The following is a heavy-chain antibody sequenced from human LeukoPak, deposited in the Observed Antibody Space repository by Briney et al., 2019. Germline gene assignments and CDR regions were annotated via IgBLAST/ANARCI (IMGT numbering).Heavy chain of an antibody. CDR3: ARVSIRGEGV. CDR1: GFTFSSFG. D-gene: IGHD5-24*01. V-gene: IGHV3-30*02. CDR2: IRYDGSQK. Sequence: GGSLRLSCVVSGFTFSSFGMHWVRQAPGKGLEWVAFIRYDGSQKYYADSVKGRFTISRDNSKNTMYLQMDSLIPDDAAVYYCARVSIRGEGVWGNGTTVIISS. J-gene: IGHJ6*04.